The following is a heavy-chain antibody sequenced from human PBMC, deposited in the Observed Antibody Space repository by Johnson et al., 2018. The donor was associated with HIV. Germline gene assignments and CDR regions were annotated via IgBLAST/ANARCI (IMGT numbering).Heavy chain of an antibody. CDR3: ARGEQWSLLGAFDI. V-gene: IGHV3-30*03. CDR1: GFTFSSYG. Sequence: QVQLVESGGGVVQPGRSLRLSCAASGFTFSSYGMHWVRQAPGKGLEWVAVISYDGSNKYYADSVKGRFTISRDNSKNTLYLQMNSLRAEDTAVYYCARGEQWSLLGAFDIWGQGTMVTVSS. D-gene: IGHD6-19*01. J-gene: IGHJ3*02. CDR2: ISYDGSNK.